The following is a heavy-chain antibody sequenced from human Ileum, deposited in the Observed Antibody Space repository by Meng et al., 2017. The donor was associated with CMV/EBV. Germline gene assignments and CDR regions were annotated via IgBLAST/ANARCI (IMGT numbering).Heavy chain of an antibody. V-gene: IGHV4-39*01. CDR1: GGSISSSRYY. D-gene: IGHD2-2*01. CDR3: ANYVVVPAAFFDY. Sequence: VSGGSISSSRYYWGWSRQPPGKGLEWIGSIYYSGSTYYNPSLKSRVTISVDTSKNQFSLKLSSVTAADTAVYYCANYVVVPAAFFDYWGQGTLVTVSS. J-gene: IGHJ4*02. CDR2: IYYSGST.